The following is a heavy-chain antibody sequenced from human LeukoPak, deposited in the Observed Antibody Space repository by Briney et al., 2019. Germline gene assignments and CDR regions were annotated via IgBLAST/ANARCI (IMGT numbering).Heavy chain of an antibody. CDR2: ISYDGSNK. J-gene: IGHJ4*02. CDR1: GFTFSNYG. Sequence: HPGRSLRLSCAASGFTFSNYGMHWVRQAPGKGLQWVAVISYDGSNKYYADSVKGRFTISRDNSKNTLYLQMNSLRAEDTAVYYCAKDLATVTLIDYWGQGTLVTVSS. CDR3: AKDLATVTLIDY. D-gene: IGHD4-17*01. V-gene: IGHV3-30*18.